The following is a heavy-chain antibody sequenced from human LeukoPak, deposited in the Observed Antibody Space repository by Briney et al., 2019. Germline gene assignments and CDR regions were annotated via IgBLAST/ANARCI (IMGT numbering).Heavy chain of an antibody. CDR2: ISSSSSYI. CDR3: ARMRGYCSSTSCRDY. Sequence: TGGSLRLSCAASGFTFSSYSMNWVRQAPGKGLEWVSSISSSSSYIYYADSVKGRFTISRDNAKNTLYLQMNSLRAEDTAVYYCARMRGYCSSTSCRDYWGQGTLVTVSS. J-gene: IGHJ4*02. D-gene: IGHD2-2*01. V-gene: IGHV3-21*01. CDR1: GFTFSSYS.